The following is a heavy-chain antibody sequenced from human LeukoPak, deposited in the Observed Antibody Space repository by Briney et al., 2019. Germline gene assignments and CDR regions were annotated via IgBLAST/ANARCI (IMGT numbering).Heavy chain of an antibody. CDR1: GYTLTGYY. J-gene: IGHJ4*02. CDR2: INPNTGAT. Sequence: ASVKVSCEASGYTLTGYYLHWVRQAPGQGLEWMGWINPNTGATQSAQKFQGRITMTRDTSISTAYLDLSRLRSDDTAVYYCTRDRVGSGWPRPYYFEVLGRRTLVTVSS. CDR3: TRDRVGSGWPRPYYFEV. D-gene: IGHD6-19*01. V-gene: IGHV1-2*02.